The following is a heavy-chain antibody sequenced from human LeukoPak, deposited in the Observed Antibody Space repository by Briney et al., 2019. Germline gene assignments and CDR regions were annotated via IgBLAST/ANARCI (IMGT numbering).Heavy chain of an antibody. D-gene: IGHD3-3*01. CDR1: GFTFSTYW. CDR3: AKSMSGLNDY. CDR2: INPDGSRT. J-gene: IGHJ4*02. V-gene: IGHV3-74*01. Sequence: PGGSLRLPCGGSGFTFSTYWFHWVRQAPGKGLVWVSRINPDGSRTDYADSVKGRFTISRDNARNTLYLQMNGLRVEDTAVYYCAKSMSGLNDYWGQGTLVTVTS.